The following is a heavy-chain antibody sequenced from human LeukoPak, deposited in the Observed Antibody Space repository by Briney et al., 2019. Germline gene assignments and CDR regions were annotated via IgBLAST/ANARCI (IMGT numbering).Heavy chain of an antibody. J-gene: IGHJ4*02. Sequence: SVKVSCKASGGTFSSYAISWVRQAPGQGLGWMGGIIPILGTANYAQKFQGRVTITADKSTSTAYMELSSLRSEDTAVYYCASGKVRVVPAATGAPFDYWGQGTLVTVSS. CDR3: ASGKVRVVPAATGAPFDY. CDR2: IIPILGTA. V-gene: IGHV1-69*10. D-gene: IGHD2-2*01. CDR1: GGTFSSYA.